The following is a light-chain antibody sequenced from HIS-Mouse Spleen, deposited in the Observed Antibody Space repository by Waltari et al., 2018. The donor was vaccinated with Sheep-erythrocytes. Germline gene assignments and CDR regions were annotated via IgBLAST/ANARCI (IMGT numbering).Light chain of an antibody. CDR2: DVS. CDR1: SRDVGCYYY. V-gene: IGLV2-11*01. J-gene: IGLJ1*01. Sequence: QSALTQPRSVSGSPGQSVTISCTGTSRDVGCYYYVSWYQQHPGKAPKLMIYDVSKRPSGVPDRFSGSKSGNTASLTISGLQAEDEADYYCCSYAGSYNHVFATGTKVTVL. CDR3: CSYAGSYNHV.